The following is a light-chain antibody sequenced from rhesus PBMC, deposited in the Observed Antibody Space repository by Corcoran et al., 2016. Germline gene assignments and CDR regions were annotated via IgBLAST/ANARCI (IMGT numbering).Light chain of an antibody. V-gene: IGKV1-22*01. CDR1: QSISSW. Sequence: DIQMTQSPSSLSASVGDTVTITCRASQSISSWLDWYQQKPGNAPKLLIYQASTLHSGVPSRFSGSGSGTDFNLTITSRQPEDFASYYCLQCSSSPFTFGPGTKLDIK. CDR3: LQCSSSPFT. J-gene: IGKJ3*01. CDR2: QAS.